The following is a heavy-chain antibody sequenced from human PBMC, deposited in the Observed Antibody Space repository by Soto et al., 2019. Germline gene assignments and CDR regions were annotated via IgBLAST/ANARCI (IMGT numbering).Heavy chain of an antibody. CDR2: ISSSDSLI. CDR3: ARDVSFRGAFGS. V-gene: IGHV3-11*01. CDR1: GFTFSDFY. J-gene: IGHJ3*02. Sequence: QVQLVESGGGLVKPGGSLRLSCAASGFTFSDFYMTWIRQAPGKGLEWISYISSSDSLIYYADSVKGRFTISRDNAQNSLYLKMNSLRAEDTAMYYCARDVSFRGAFGSWGQGTLVTVSS. D-gene: IGHD3-10*01.